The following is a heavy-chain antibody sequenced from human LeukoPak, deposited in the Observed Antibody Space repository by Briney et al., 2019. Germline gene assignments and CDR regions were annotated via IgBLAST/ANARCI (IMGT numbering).Heavy chain of an antibody. CDR2: ISAYNGNT. CDR1: GYTFTSYG. CDR3: ARRWEYSSGWFSFDY. V-gene: IGHV1-18*01. J-gene: IGHJ4*02. D-gene: IGHD6-19*01. Sequence: GASVKVSCNASGYTFTSYGISWVRQAPGQGLEWMGWISAYNGNTNYAQKLQGRVTMTTDTSTSTAYMELRSLRSDDTAVYYCARRWEYSSGWFSFDYWGQGTLVTVSS.